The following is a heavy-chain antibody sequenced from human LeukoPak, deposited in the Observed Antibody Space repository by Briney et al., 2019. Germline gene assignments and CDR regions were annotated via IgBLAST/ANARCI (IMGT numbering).Heavy chain of an antibody. Sequence: SETLSLTCAVSGGSISSSNWWSWVRPPPGKGLEWIGEIYHSGSTNYNPSLKSRVTISVDKSKNQFSLKLSSVTAADTAVYYCASTIDSSGYSTTDYWGQGTLVTVSS. CDR2: IYHSGST. J-gene: IGHJ4*02. V-gene: IGHV4-4*02. CDR1: GGSISSSNW. D-gene: IGHD3-22*01. CDR3: ASTIDSSGYSTTDY.